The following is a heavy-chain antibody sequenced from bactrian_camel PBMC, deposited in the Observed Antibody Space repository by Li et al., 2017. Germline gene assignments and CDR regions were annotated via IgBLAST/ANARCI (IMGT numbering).Heavy chain of an antibody. V-gene: IGHV3S1*01. D-gene: IGHD3*01. CDR1: EWTPSSNC. CDR3: ARDSECTDGDCYR. J-gene: IGHJ4*01. Sequence: HVQLVESGGGSVQAGGSLRLSCVASEWTPSSNCMGWFRQPPGKEREAVATIYTGGGGSAYYVDSVKGRFTISRDDAKDTLFLQLNSLETEDTAMYYCARDSECTDGDCYRRGQGTQVTVSS. CDR2: IYTGGGGSA.